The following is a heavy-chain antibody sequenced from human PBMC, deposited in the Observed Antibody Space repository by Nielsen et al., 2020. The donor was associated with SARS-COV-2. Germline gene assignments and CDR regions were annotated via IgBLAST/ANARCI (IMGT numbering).Heavy chain of an antibody. CDR2: INPNSGGT. Sequence: ASVKVSCKASGYTFTGYYMHWVRQAPGQGLEWMGRINPNSGGTNYAQKFQGRVTMTRDTSISTAYMELSRLRSDDTAVYYCGRPYSSGWYKAGYFQHWGQGTLVTVSS. CDR1: GYTFTGYY. D-gene: IGHD6-19*01. V-gene: IGHV1-2*06. CDR3: GRPYSSGWYKAGYFQH. J-gene: IGHJ1*01.